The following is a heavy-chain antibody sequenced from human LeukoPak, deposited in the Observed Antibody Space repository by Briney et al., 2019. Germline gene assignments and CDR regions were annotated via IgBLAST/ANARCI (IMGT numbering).Heavy chain of an antibody. Sequence: GGSLRLSCAASGFTINNNYMSWVRQAPGRGLEWVSVIYSGGSTYYADSVKGRFTISRDNSENTLYLQMSSLRAQDTAVYYCAKSLAVPGSPDYWGLGTLVTVSS. CDR1: GFTINNNY. CDR2: IYSGGST. V-gene: IGHV3-53*01. CDR3: AKSLAVPGSPDY. J-gene: IGHJ4*02. D-gene: IGHD6-19*01.